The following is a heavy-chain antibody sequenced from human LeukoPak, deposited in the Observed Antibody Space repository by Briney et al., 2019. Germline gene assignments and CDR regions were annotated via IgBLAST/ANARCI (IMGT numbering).Heavy chain of an antibody. Sequence: GASVKVSFKASGGTFSSYAISWVRQAPGQGLEWMGRIIPILGIANYAQKFQGRVTITADKSTSTAYMELSSLRSEDTAVYYCARARYYYDSSGFTDPWGQGTLVTVSS. V-gene: IGHV1-69*04. CDR3: ARARYYYDSSGFTDP. CDR2: IIPILGIA. J-gene: IGHJ5*02. D-gene: IGHD3-22*01. CDR1: GGTFSSYA.